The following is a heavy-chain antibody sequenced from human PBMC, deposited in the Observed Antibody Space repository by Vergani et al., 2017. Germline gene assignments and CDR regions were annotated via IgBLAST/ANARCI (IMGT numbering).Heavy chain of an antibody. V-gene: IGHV3-30*02. CDR2: LRYDGTTK. J-gene: IGHJ4*02. CDR3: VKDRGASLGFDD. D-gene: IGHD2-2*01. CDR1: GFSFGSYG. Sequence: QVQLVELGGGVVQPGGSLRLSCAASGFSFGSYGMHWVRVRQAPGKGLEWLAYLRYDGTTKQYADSVKGRFTISRDNSKNMLYLQMDSLRPEDTAMFYCVKDRGASLGFDDWGQGTQVTVSS.